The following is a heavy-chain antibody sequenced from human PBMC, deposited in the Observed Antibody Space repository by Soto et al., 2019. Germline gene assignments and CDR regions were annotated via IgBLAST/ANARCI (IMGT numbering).Heavy chain of an antibody. V-gene: IGHV3-23*01. CDR3: AKGWYYYGSGSRFFRYAYFDY. Sequence: PGGSLRLSCAASGFTFSSYAMSWVRQAPGKGLEWVSAISGSGGSTYYADSVKGRFTISRDNSKNTLYLQMNSLRAEDTAVYYCAKGWYYYGSGSRFFRYAYFDYWGQGTLVTVSS. CDR1: GFTFSSYA. CDR2: ISGSGGST. D-gene: IGHD3-10*01. J-gene: IGHJ4*02.